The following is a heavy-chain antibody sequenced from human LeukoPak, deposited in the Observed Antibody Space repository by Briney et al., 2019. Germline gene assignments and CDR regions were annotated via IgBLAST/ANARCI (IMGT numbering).Heavy chain of an antibody. D-gene: IGHD6-19*01. CDR3: AKVGYSSGWPLSY. CDR2: ISSSSSYI. Sequence: KSGGSLRLSCAASGFTFSSYSMNWVRQAPGEGLEWVLSISSSSSYIYYADSVKGRFTISRDNAKNSLYLQMNSLRAEDTAVYYCAKVGYSSGWPLSYWGQGTLVTVSS. V-gene: IGHV3-21*01. CDR1: GFTFSSYS. J-gene: IGHJ4*02.